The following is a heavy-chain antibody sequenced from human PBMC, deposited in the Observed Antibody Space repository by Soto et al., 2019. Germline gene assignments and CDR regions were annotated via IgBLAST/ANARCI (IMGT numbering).Heavy chain of an antibody. CDR2: IIPIFGTA. J-gene: IGHJ6*02. V-gene: IGHV1-69*01. D-gene: IGHD3-10*01. Sequence: QVQLVQSGAEVKKPGSWVKVSCKASGGTFSSYAISWVRQAPGQGLEWMGGIIPIFGTANYAQKFQGRVTITADESTSTAYMELSSLRSEDTAVYYCARDLNYYGSGGMDVWGQGTTVTVSS. CDR1: GGTFSSYA. CDR3: ARDLNYYGSGGMDV.